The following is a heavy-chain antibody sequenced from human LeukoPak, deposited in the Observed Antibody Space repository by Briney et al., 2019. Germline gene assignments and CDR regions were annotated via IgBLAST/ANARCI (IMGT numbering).Heavy chain of an antibody. V-gene: IGHV3-74*01. CDR1: GFNNVW. CDR2: IDTAGSAT. D-gene: IGHD5-24*01. Sequence: GGSLRLSCAASGFNNVWMSWVRQAPGKGLVWVSGIDTAGSATRYADSVKGRFTISRDSAKNTLFLQINSLRAEDTAVYYCARTGGWLSNFDFWGQGSLVTVSS. CDR3: ARTGGWLSNFDF. J-gene: IGHJ4*02.